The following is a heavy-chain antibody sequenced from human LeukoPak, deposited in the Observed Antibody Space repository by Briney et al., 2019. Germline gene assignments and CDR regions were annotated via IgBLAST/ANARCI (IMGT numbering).Heavy chain of an antibody. CDR3: ARGETYYYESSAYEY. V-gene: IGHV1-18*01. Sequence: RASVKVSCKASGYTFTNYGISWVRQAPGQGLEWMGWISGHNGNTNYAQKLQDRVTMTTDTSTSTAYTELRSLRSDDTAVYYCARGETYYYESSAYEYWGQGTLVTVSS. J-gene: IGHJ4*02. CDR1: GYTFTNYG. D-gene: IGHD3-22*01. CDR2: ISGHNGNT.